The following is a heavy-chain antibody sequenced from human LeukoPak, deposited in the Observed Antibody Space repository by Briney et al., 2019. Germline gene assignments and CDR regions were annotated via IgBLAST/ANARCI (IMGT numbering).Heavy chain of an antibody. J-gene: IGHJ4*02. D-gene: IGHD7-27*01. CDR3: ARAGPTGDPSHFDY. CDR1: GDSVSSNSAA. V-gene: IGHV6-1*01. Sequence: SQTLSLTCAISGDSVSSNSAAWNWIRQSPSRGPKWLGRTYYRSKWYNDYAVSVKSRITINPDTSKNQFSLQLNSVTPEDTAVYYCARAGPTGDPSHFDYWGQGTLVTVSS. CDR2: TYYRSKWYN.